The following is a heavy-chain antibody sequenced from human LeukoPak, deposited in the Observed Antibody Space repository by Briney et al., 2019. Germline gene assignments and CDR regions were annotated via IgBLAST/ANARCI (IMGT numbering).Heavy chain of an antibody. V-gene: IGHV1-2*02. CDR3: ARTRRIQPWLLGGAFDI. CDR1: GYTFTGYY. CDR2: INPNSGGT. Sequence: WASVKVSCKASGYTFTGYYMHWVRQAPGQGLEWMGWINPNSGGTNYAQKFQGRVTMTRDTSISTAYMQLSRLRSDDTAVYSCARTRRIQPWLLGGAFDIWGQRTMVPVSS. D-gene: IGHD5-18*01. J-gene: IGHJ3*02.